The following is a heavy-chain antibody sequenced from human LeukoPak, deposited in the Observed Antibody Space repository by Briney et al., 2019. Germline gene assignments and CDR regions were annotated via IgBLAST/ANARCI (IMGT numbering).Heavy chain of an antibody. CDR2: ISYSGHTI. J-gene: IGHJ3*02. CDR3: AREAKELGATAFHM. D-gene: IGHD1-26*01. V-gene: IGHV3-11*01. CDR1: GFTFSDHY. Sequence: GGPLRLSCAPSGFTFSDHYMSWIRQAPGKGLEWVSYISYSGHTIYYADSVKGRFTISRDNAKNSLYLKMNSLRAEDTAVYYCAREAKELGATAFHMWGQGTMVSVSS.